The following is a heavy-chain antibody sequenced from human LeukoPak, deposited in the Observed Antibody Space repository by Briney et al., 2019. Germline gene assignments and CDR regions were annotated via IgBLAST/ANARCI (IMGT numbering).Heavy chain of an antibody. V-gene: IGHV3-30*02. J-gene: IGHJ4*02. CDR2: IRYDGSNK. D-gene: IGHD3-3*01. CDR3: ASLNYDFWSGYLPY. CDR1: GFTTHA. Sequence: GGSLRLSCVASGFTTHAMHWVRQAPGKGLEWVAFIRYDGSNKYYADSVKGRFTISRDNSKNTLYLQMNSLRAEDTAVYYCASLNYDFWSGYLPYWGQGTLVTVSS.